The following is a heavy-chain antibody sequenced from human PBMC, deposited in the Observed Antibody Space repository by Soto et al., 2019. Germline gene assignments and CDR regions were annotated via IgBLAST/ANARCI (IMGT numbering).Heavy chain of an antibody. CDR1: GFTFSSYA. D-gene: IGHD5-18*01. V-gene: IGHV3-30-3*01. CDR3: ARDLDSYGYPHWFDP. Sequence: ESGGGVVQPGRSLRLSCAASGFTFSSYAMHWVRQAPGKGLEWVAVISYDGSNKYYADSVKGRFTISRDNSKNTLYLQMNSLRAEDTAVYYCARDLDSYGYPHWFDPWGQGTLVTVSS. J-gene: IGHJ5*02. CDR2: ISYDGSNK.